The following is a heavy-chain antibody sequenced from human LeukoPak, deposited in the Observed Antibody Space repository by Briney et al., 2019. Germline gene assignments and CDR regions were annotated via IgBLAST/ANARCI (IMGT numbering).Heavy chain of an antibody. V-gene: IGHV4-39*01. CDR1: GGSISSSSYY. CDR2: IYYSGST. J-gene: IGHJ4*02. CDR3: ARHRAVWFGELLSNDY. Sequence: SETLSLTCTVSGGSISSSSYYWGWIRQPPGTGLEWIGSIYYSGSTYYNPSLKSRVTISVDMSKNHFSLKLSSVTAADTAVYYCARHRAVWFGELLSNDYWGQGTLVTVSS. D-gene: IGHD3-10*01.